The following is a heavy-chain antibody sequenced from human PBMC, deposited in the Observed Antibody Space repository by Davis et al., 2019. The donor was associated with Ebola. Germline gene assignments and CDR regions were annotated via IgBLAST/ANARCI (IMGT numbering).Heavy chain of an antibody. Sequence: GESLKISCAASGFTFSGSAMHWVRQASGKGLEWVGRIRSKANSYATAYAASVKGRFTISRDDSKNTAYLQMNSLKTEDTAVYYCTRHYDYYDSSGETYYYYYGMDVWGQGTTVTVSS. D-gene: IGHD3-22*01. V-gene: IGHV3-73*01. CDR1: GFTFSGSA. CDR3: TRHYDYYDSSGETYYYYYGMDV. J-gene: IGHJ6*02. CDR2: IRSKANSYAT.